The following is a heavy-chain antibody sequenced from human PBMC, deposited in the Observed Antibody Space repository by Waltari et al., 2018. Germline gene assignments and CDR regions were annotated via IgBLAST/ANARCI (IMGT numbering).Heavy chain of an antibody. CDR2: IKSDGTNI. D-gene: IGHD2-15*01. CDR3: TRNPGY. J-gene: IGHJ4*02. V-gene: IGHV3-74*03. CDR1: GFLYNDYW. Sequence: EVQLVESGGGLVQPGGSLRLSCAVSGFLYNDYWLDWVRQAPGQGLVWVSRIKSDGTNIKYADSVRGRFTISRDSAKNTFYLQMNSLRVKDTAVYYCTRNPGYWGQGTLVTVAS.